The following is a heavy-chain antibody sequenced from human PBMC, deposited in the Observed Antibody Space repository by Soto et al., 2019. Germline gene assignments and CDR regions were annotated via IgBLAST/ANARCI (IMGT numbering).Heavy chain of an antibody. CDR2: ISGSGAST. V-gene: IGHV3-23*01. CDR1: GFTFRSYA. J-gene: IGHJ5*02. Sequence: GGSLRLSCAASGFTFRSYALSCVRQAPGQGLEWVSTISGSGASTYYADSVKGRFTISRDNSKNTVDLQMNSLRAEDTAVYYCAREGYHDFTSGYYANGLFVRWGQGNQVTVSS. D-gene: IGHD3-3*01. CDR3: AREGYHDFTSGYYANGLFVR.